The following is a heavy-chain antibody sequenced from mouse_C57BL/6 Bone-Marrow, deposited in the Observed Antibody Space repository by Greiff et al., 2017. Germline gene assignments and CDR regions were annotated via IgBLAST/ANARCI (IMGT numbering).Heavy chain of an antibody. CDR2: LYPGDGDT. CDR1: GYAFSRYW. CDR3: AIEARLRRYFDY. J-gene: IGHJ2*01. V-gene: IGHV1-80*01. Sequence: QVQLQQSGAELVKPGASVKISCKASGYAFSRYWMNWVKQRPGKGLEWIGQLYPGDGDTNYNGKFKGQATLTADKPASTAYMQISSLTSEDPAVYCCAIEARLRRYFDYWGQGTTLTVSS. D-gene: IGHD2-4*01.